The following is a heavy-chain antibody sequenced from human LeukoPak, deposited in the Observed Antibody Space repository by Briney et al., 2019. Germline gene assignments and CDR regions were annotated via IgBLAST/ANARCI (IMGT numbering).Heavy chain of an antibody. J-gene: IGHJ4*02. CDR3: ARVGIEQLVQDYYFDY. CDR1: GFTFSSYW. D-gene: IGHD6-13*01. CDR2: IKQDGSEK. Sequence: GGSLRLSCAASGFTFSSYWMSWVRQAPGKGLEWVANIKQDGSEKYYVDSVKGRFTISRDNAKNSLYLQMNSLRAEDTAVYYCARVGIEQLVQDYYFDYWGQGTLVTVSS. V-gene: IGHV3-7*03.